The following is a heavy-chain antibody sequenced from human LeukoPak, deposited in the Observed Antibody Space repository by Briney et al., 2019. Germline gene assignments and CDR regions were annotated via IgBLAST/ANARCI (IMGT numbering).Heavy chain of an antibody. Sequence: SETLSLTCTVSGGSISSSSYYWGWIRQPPGKGLEWIGSIYYSGSTYYNPSLKSRVTISVDTSKNQFSLKLSSVTAADTAVYYCARGGSREVGATWELDYWGQGTLVTVSS. J-gene: IGHJ4*02. CDR3: ARGGSREVGATWELDY. CDR1: GGSISSSSYY. CDR2: IYYSGST. D-gene: IGHD1-26*01. V-gene: IGHV4-39*07.